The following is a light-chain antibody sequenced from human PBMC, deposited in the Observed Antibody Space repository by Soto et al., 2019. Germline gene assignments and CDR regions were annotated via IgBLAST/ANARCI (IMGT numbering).Light chain of an antibody. J-gene: IGKJ3*01. CDR1: QSVRNSY. Sequence: EIVLTQSPGTLSLSPGERATLSCRASQSVRNSYLAWYQQKPGQAPRLLIYGASTRATGIPDRFSGSGSGTDFTLTISRLEPEDFAMYYCQQYGRIPLFTFGPGTKVDI. V-gene: IGKV3-20*01. CDR2: GAS. CDR3: QQYGRIPLFT.